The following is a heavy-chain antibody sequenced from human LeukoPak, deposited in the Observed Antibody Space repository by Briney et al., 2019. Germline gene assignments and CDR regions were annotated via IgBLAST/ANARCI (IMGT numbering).Heavy chain of an antibody. V-gene: IGHV1-2*06. CDR2: INPSGGST. CDR1: GYTFTGYY. Sequence: ASVKVSCKASGYTFTGYYMHWVRQAPGQGLEWMGLINPSGGSTSYAQKFQGRVTMTRDTSISTAYMELSRLRSDDTAVYYCAREKSETTVTTGFDYWGQGTLVTVSS. CDR3: AREKSETTVTTGFDY. J-gene: IGHJ4*02. D-gene: IGHD4-17*01.